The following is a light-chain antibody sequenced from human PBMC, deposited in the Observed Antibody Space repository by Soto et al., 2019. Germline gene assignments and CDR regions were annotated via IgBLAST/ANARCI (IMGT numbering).Light chain of an antibody. Sequence: DIQMTQSPSTLSASVGDRVTITCRASQRISSWLAWYQQKPGRAPNLLMYDVSSLESAVPSRFSGSGSGTEITLTISSLQPDDFATYYCQQYNSYPWTFGQGTKVEIK. J-gene: IGKJ1*01. CDR1: QRISSW. V-gene: IGKV1-5*01. CDR3: QQYNSYPWT. CDR2: DVS.